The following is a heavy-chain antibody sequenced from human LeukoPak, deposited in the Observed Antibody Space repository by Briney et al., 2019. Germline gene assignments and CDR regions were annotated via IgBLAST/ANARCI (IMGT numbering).Heavy chain of an antibody. CDR1: GFTFSSYT. CDR2: ISSGSSYI. J-gene: IGHJ4*02. Sequence: PGGSLRLSCAASGFTFSSYTMNWVRQAPGKGLEWVSIISSGSSYIHYADSVKGRFTISRDNAKNTLYLQMNSLRAEDTGVYYCARVGPYSNSWYNYWGQGTLVTVSS. D-gene: IGHD6-13*01. CDR3: ARVGPYSNSWYNY. V-gene: IGHV3-21*01.